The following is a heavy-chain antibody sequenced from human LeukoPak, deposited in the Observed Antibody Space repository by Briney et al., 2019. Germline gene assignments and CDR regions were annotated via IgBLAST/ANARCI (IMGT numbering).Heavy chain of an antibody. CDR3: ARSYSSTPQYYYYYYMDV. J-gene: IGHJ6*03. Sequence: GGSLRLSCAASGFTFSSYAMTWVRQAPGKGLEWVSVINASGGTTYYADSVKGRFTISRDNSKNTLYLQMNSLRAEDTAVYYCARSYSSTPQYYYYYYMDVWGKGTTVTVSS. D-gene: IGHD6-13*01. CDR1: GFTFSSYA. CDR2: INASGGTT. V-gene: IGHV3-23*01.